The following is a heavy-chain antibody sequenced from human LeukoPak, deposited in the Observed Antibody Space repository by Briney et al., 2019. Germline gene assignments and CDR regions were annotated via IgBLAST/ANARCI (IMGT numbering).Heavy chain of an antibody. J-gene: IGHJ4*02. V-gene: IGHV1-69*04. CDR1: GGTFSSYA. CDR3: ARAYYYVSSGNLDY. Sequence: ASVKVSCKASGGTFSSYAISWVRQAPGQGLEWMGRITPILGIANYAQKFQGRVTITADKSTSTAYMELSSLRSEDTAVYYCARAYYYVSSGNLDYWGQGTLVTVSS. D-gene: IGHD3-22*01. CDR2: ITPILGIA.